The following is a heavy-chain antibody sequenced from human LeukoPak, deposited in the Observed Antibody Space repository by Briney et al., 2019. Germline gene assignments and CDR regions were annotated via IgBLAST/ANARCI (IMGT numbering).Heavy chain of an antibody. CDR3: ARACSGGSCYLAAFDI. V-gene: IGHV3-23*01. J-gene: IGHJ3*02. CDR2: VSSSGGSA. CDR1: GFTFSSYA. Sequence: GGSLRLSCAASGFTFSSYAVSWVRQAPGQGLERVSAVSSSGGSAYYADSVKGRFTISRDNSKNTVYLQVNRLRAEDTAVYYCARACSGGSCYLAAFDIWGQGTMVSVSS. D-gene: IGHD2-15*01.